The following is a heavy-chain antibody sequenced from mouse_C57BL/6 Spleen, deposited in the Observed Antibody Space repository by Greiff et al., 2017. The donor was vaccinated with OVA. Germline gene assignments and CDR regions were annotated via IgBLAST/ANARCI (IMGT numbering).Heavy chain of an antibody. Sequence: VQGVESGAELVRPGASVKLSCKASGYTFTDYYINWVKQRPGQGLEWIARLYPGSGNTYYNEKFKGKATLTAEKSSSTAYMQLSSLTSEDSAVYFCARWGNYFDYWGQGTTLTVSS. J-gene: IGHJ2*01. CDR2: LYPGSGNT. CDR1: GYTFTDYY. CDR3: ARWGNYFDY. V-gene: IGHV1-76*01.